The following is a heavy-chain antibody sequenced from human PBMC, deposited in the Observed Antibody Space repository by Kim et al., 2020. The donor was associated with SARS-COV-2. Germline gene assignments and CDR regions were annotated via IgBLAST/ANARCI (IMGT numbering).Heavy chain of an antibody. Sequence: SETLSLTCTVSGGSVSTNNYFWSWIRQPPGKGLEWIGHVYYSGSTNYNPSLKSRVTISLDASKNQFSLILSSVTAADTAVYYCAKMYNTYGRRLDCWGQGTLVTVSS. D-gene: IGHD1-1*01. CDR3: AKMYNTYGRRLDC. CDR1: GGSVSTNNYF. V-gene: IGHV4-61*01. CDR2: VYYSGST. J-gene: IGHJ4*02.